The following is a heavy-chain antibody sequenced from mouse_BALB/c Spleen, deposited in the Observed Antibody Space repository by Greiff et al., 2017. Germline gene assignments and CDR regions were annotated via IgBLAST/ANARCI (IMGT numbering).Heavy chain of an antibody. CDR2: IWSGGST. J-gene: IGHJ3*01. D-gene: IGHD1-1*01. Sequence: QVQLQQSGPGLVQPSQSLSITCTVSGFSLTSYGVHWVRQSPGKGLEWLGVIWSGGSTDYNAAFISRLSISKDNSKSQVFFKMNSLQADDTAIYYCARNWGYGSRSWFAYWGQGTLVTVSA. CDR3: ARNWGYGSRSWFAY. CDR1: GFSLTSYG. V-gene: IGHV2-4-1*01.